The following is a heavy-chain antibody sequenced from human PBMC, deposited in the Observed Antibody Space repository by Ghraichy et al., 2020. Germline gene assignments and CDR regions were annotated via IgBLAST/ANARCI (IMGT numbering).Heavy chain of an antibody. Sequence: GGSLRLSCAASGFTFSSYGMHWVRQAPGKGLEWVAVIWYDGSNKYYADSVKGRFTISRDNSKNTLYLQMNSLRAEDTAVYYCARAESDDYGDYGPFDYWGQGTLVTVSS. V-gene: IGHV3-33*01. D-gene: IGHD4-17*01. CDR2: IWYDGSNK. CDR1: GFTFSSYG. CDR3: ARAESDDYGDYGPFDY. J-gene: IGHJ4*02.